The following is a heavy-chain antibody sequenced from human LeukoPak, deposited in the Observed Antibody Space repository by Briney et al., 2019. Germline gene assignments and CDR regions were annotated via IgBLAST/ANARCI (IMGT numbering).Heavy chain of an antibody. CDR2: INPSGGST. CDR3: ARKMGGYSYGYNYYGMDV. Sequence: ASVKISCKASGYTFTSYYMHWVRQAPGQGLEWMGIINPSGGSTSYAQKFQGRVTMPRDTSTSTVYMELSSLRSEDTAVYYCARKMGGYSYGYNYYGMDVWGQGTTVTVSS. J-gene: IGHJ6*02. CDR1: GYTFTSYY. V-gene: IGHV1-46*03. D-gene: IGHD5-18*01.